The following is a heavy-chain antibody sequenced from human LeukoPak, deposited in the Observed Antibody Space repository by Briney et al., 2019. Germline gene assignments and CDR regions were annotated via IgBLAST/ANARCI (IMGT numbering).Heavy chain of an antibody. V-gene: IGHV1-18*01. Sequence: ASVKVSCKASGYTFTSYGISWVRQAPGQGLEWMGWISAYNDNTNYAQKLQGRVTMTADTSTSTAYMELRSLRSDDTAVYYCARVHYDILTGYSYFDYWGQGTLVTVSS. CDR1: GYTFTSYG. J-gene: IGHJ4*02. CDR3: ARVHYDILTGYSYFDY. CDR2: ISAYNDNT. D-gene: IGHD3-9*01.